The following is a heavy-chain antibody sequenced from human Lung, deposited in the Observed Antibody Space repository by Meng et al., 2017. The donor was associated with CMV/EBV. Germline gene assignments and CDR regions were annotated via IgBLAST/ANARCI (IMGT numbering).Heavy chain of an antibody. J-gene: IGHJ4*02. Sequence: SXTLSLTCAVDGGSLGGYYWSWIRQLPGKGLEWIGEINQSGSTNYNPSLKSRVTISVDTSKNQFSLKLSSVTAADTAVYYCAGGQGAFWGQGTLVTVSS. D-gene: IGHD3-16*01. CDR3: AGGQGAF. V-gene: IGHV4-34*01. CDR1: GGSLGGYY. CDR2: INQSGST.